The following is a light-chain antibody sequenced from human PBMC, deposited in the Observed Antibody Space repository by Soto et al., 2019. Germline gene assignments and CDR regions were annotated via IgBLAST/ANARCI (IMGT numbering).Light chain of an antibody. V-gene: IGKV3-11*01. Sequence: PATLSVSPGERAPLSCRASQRVSGSLAWYQQKPGQAPRLLIYDASNRATGIPARFSGSGSGTDFTLTISSLEPEDFAAYYCQQRSSWPKTFGQGTKLEIK. J-gene: IGKJ2*01. CDR1: QRVSGS. CDR3: QQRSSWPKT. CDR2: DAS.